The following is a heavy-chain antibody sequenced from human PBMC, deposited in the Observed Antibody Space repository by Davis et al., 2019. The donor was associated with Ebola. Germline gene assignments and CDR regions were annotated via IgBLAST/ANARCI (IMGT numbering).Heavy chain of an antibody. D-gene: IGHD1-26*01. CDR3: AKDSYEWELLHYYYGMDV. CDR2: IYYSGST. J-gene: IGHJ6*02. Sequence: SETLSLTCTVSGGSIRSYYWGWIRQPPGKGLEWIGSIYYSGSTYYNPSLKSRVTISVDTSKNQFSLKLSSVTAADTAVYYCAKDSYEWELLHYYYGMDVWGQGTTVTVSS. V-gene: IGHV4-39*07. CDR1: GGSIRSYY.